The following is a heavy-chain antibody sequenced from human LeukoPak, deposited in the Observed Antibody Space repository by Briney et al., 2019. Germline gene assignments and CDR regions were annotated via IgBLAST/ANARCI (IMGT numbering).Heavy chain of an antibody. Sequence: SQTLSLTCTVSGGSISSGGYYWSWIRQPPGKGLEWIGYIYHSGSTYYNPSLKSRVTISVDRSKNQFPLKLSSVTAADTAVYYCARAGQQLVRGPFDYWGQGTLVTVSS. D-gene: IGHD6-13*01. CDR1: GGSISSGGYY. V-gene: IGHV4-30-2*01. CDR3: ARAGQQLVRGPFDY. J-gene: IGHJ4*02. CDR2: IYHSGST.